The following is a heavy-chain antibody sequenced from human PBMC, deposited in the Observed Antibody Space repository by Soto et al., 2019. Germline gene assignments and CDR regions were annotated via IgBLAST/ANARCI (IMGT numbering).Heavy chain of an antibody. J-gene: IGHJ6*02. CDR2: IYRSGST. CDR1: GGSISSSNW. Sequence: SETLSLTCAVSGGSISSSNWWSRVRQPPGKGLEWIGEIYRSGSTNYNPSLKSRVTISVDKSKNQFSLKLSSVTAADTAVYYCARVGTGTTIHGSYYYYGMDVWGQGTTVTVSS. D-gene: IGHD1-7*01. V-gene: IGHV4-4*02. CDR3: ARVGTGTTIHGSYYYYGMDV.